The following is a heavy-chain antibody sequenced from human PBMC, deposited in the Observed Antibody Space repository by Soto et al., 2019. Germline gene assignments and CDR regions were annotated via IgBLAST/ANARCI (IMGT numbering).Heavy chain of an antibody. Sequence: GGSLRLSCAAPGFAFNRHWLQWVRQGPGKGLVWVSYISSDGTNTNYADSVKGRFTISRDNAKNTMYLQMHSLRAEDTAVYYCTTLYFGELPTALWGQGTLVTV. D-gene: IGHD3-10*01. CDR2: ISSDGTNT. CDR3: TTLYFGELPTAL. J-gene: IGHJ4*02. CDR1: GFAFNRHW. V-gene: IGHV3-74*01.